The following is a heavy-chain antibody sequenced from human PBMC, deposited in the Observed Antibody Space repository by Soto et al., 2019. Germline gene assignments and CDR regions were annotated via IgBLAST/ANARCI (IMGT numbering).Heavy chain of an antibody. D-gene: IGHD3-3*01. CDR1: GGSISSSNW. V-gene: IGHV4-4*02. CDR3: ARDGVVMKGSGIDY. Sequence: SETLSLTCAVSGGSISSSNWWSWVRQPPGKGLEWIGEIYHSGSTNYNPSLKSRVTISVDKSKNQFSLKLSSVTAADTAVYYCARDGVVMKGSGIDYWGQGTLVTVSS. J-gene: IGHJ4*02. CDR2: IYHSGST.